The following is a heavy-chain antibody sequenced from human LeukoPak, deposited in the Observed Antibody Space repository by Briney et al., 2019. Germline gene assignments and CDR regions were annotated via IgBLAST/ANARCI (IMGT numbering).Heavy chain of an antibody. V-gene: IGHV5-51*01. CDR1: GYTFTSYW. D-gene: IGHD3-22*01. CDR2: IYPGDADT. CDR3: VRTYYSDNTGYYFDY. J-gene: IGHJ4*02. Sequence: GESLKISCKGSGYTFTSYWIGWVRQMPGKGLEWMGIIYPGDADTRYSPSFQGQVTISADKSITTAYLLWSSLEASDTAMYYCVRTYYSDNTGYYFDYWGQGTLVTVSS.